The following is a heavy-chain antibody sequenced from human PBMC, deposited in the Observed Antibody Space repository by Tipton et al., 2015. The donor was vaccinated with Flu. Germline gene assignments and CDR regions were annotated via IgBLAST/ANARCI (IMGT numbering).Heavy chain of an antibody. CDR2: VSRTGST. CDR3: ARGGWEPHGGWFDP. J-gene: IGHJ5*02. Sequence: TLSLTCAVSGDSISSDFYWAWIRQFPGKVLEWIGTVSRTGSTIYNPSLKSRVTISLDKSKNQFSLQFKSMTTVDTAVFYCARGGWEPHGGWFDPWGQGILVTVPS. V-gene: IGHV4-38-2*01. CDR1: GDSISSDFY. D-gene: IGHD1-26*01.